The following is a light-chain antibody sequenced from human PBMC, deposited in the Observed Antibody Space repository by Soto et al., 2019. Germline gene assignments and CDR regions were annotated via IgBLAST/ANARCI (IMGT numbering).Light chain of an antibody. J-gene: IGLJ3*02. Sequence: QSALTQPASVSGSPGQSITISCTGTSSDVGGYNYVSWYQQHPGKVPKLMIYEVSYRPSGVSNRFSGSKSGNTASLTISGLQAEDEADYYCTSYTIISTLAFGGGTKLT. V-gene: IGLV2-14*01. CDR1: SSDVGGYNY. CDR2: EVS. CDR3: TSYTIISTLA.